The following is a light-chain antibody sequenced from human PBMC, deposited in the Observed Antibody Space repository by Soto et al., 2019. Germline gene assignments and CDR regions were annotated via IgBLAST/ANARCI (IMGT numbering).Light chain of an antibody. CDR3: MQLAHFPRT. Sequence: DSVLTQTPLSALVTLGQSVSISCRSSESLVHSTNGNTYLSWLHLRPGQPPRVLIYKVSNRFSEVPDRFTGSGAGKDFTIQISSVEAEDVGVSYCMQLAHFPRTFGQGTKVEV. V-gene: IGKV2-24*01. J-gene: IGKJ1*01. CDR2: KVS. CDR1: ESLVHSTNGNTY.